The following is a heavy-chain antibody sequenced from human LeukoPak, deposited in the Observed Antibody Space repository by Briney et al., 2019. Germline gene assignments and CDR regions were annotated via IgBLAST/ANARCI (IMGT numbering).Heavy chain of an antibody. CDR1: GGSISSGDYY. D-gene: IGHD5-24*01. J-gene: IGHJ4*02. Sequence: SQTLSLTCTVSGGSISSGDYYWSWIRQPPGKGLGGIGYLYYSGSTYYNPSLKSRVTISVDTSKNQFSLKLSSVTAADTAVYYCAREGNSRDGYSSRYFDYWGQGTLVTVSS. CDR2: LYYSGST. CDR3: AREGNSRDGYSSRYFDY. V-gene: IGHV4-30-4*01.